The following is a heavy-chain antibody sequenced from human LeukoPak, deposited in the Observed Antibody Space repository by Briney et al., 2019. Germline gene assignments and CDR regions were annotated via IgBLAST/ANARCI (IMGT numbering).Heavy chain of an antibody. D-gene: IGHD2-15*01. CDR2: IYSGGST. J-gene: IGHJ4*02. CDR3: AKPQTKYCSGGSCYYDY. V-gene: IGHV3-53*01. Sequence: GGSLRLSCAASGFIVRNYYLSWVRQAPGKGLEWVSVIYSGGSTYYADSVEGRFTISRDNAKNSLYLQMNSLRAEDTAVYYCAKPQTKYCSGGSCYYDYWGQGTLVTVSS. CDR1: GFIVRNYY.